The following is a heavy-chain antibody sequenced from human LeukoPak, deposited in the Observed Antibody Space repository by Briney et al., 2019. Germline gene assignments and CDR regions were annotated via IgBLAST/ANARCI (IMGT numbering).Heavy chain of an antibody. J-gene: IGHJ6*04. CDR1: GGTFSSYA. CDR3: ARGLALGYCSGGSCYAYDV. D-gene: IGHD2-15*01. V-gene: IGHV1-69*04. CDR2: IIPILGIA. Sequence: GASVKVSCKASGGTFSSYAISWVRQAPGQGLEWMGRIIPILGIANYAQKFQGGVTITADKSTSTAYMELSSLRSEDTAVYYCARGLALGYCSGGSCYAYDVWGKGTTVTVSS.